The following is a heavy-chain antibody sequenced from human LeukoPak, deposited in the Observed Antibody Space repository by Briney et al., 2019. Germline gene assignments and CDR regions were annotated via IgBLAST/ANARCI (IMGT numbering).Heavy chain of an antibody. CDR3: ASHSFYYYYYGMDV. J-gene: IGHJ6*02. CDR2: IYTSGST. D-gene: IGHD1-26*01. CDR1: GGSISSYY. V-gene: IGHV4-4*07. Sequence: TSETLSLTCTVSGGSISSYYWSWIRQPAGKGLEWIGRIYTSGSTNYNPSLKSRVTMSVDTSKNQFSLKLSSVTAADTAVYYCASHSFYYYYYGMDVWGQGTTVTVS.